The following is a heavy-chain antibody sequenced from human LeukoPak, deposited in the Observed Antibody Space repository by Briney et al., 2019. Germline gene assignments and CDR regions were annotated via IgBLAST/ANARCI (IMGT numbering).Heavy chain of an antibody. CDR3: ARDEAGSGYIDY. Sequence: SETLSLTCTVSGGSISSYYWSWLRQPPGKGLEWIGRIYISGTTNYNSSLTSRITMSLDTSKKQLSLKLSSVTAADTAVYYCARDEAGSGYIDYWGQGTLVTVSS. D-gene: IGHD3-22*01. V-gene: IGHV4-4*07. J-gene: IGHJ4*01. CDR2: IYISGTT. CDR1: GGSISSYY.